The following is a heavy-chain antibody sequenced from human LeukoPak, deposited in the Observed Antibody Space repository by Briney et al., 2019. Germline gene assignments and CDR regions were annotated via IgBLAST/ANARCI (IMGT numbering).Heavy chain of an antibody. V-gene: IGHV1-18*01. CDR3: AREGPDIVATIKDYGMDV. J-gene: IGHJ6*02. Sequence: ASVKVSCKASGGTFSSYGISWVRQAPGQGLEWMGWISAYNGNTNYAQKLQGRVTMTTDTSTSTAYMELRSLRSDDTAVYYCAREGPDIVATIKDYGMDVWGQGTMVTVSS. CDR2: ISAYNGNT. CDR1: GGTFSSYG. D-gene: IGHD5-12*01.